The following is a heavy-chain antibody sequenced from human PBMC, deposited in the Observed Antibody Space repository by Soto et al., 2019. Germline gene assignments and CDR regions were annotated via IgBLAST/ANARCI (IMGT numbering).Heavy chain of an antibody. Sequence: QVQLVQSGAEVKKPGSSVKVSCKASGGTFSSYAISWVRQAPGQGLEWMGGIIPIFGTANYAQKFQGRVTITADESTSTAYMELSSLRSEDTAVYYCLRSVWSGYYRGRGDGMDVWGQGTTVTVSS. V-gene: IGHV1-69*01. J-gene: IGHJ6*02. CDR1: GGTFSSYA. CDR3: LRSVWSGYYRGRGDGMDV. D-gene: IGHD3-3*01. CDR2: IIPIFGTA.